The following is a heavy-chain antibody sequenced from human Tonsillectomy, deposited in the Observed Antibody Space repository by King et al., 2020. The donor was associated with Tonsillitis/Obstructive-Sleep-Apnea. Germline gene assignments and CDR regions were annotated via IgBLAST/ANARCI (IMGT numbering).Heavy chain of an antibody. J-gene: IGHJ4*02. CDR3: ARTRYDSSGYSSFFFDY. CDR2: IYSTGST. CDR1: GGSVSSVSYC. D-gene: IGHD3-22*01. Sequence: QLQESGPGLVKPSETLSLTCTVSGGSVSSVSYCWSWIQQPPGKGLEWIAYIYSTGSTSYNPSLKSRVTISVDTSKNQFSLNLGSVTAADTAVYFCARTRYDSSGYSSFFFDYWGQGTLVTVSS. V-gene: IGHV4-61*01.